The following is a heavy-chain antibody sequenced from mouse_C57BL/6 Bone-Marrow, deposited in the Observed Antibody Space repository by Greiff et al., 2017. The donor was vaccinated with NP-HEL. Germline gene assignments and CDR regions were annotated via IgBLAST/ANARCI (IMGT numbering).Heavy chain of an antibody. V-gene: IGHV1-42*01. Sequence: VQLKQSGPELVKPGASVKISCKASGYSFTGYYMNWVKQSPEKSLEWIGEINPSTGGTTYNQKFKAKATLTVAKSSSTAYMQLKSLTSENSAVYYCARNPLIYDGYYGFAYWGQGTLVTVSA. CDR2: INPSTGGT. D-gene: IGHD2-3*01. J-gene: IGHJ3*01. CDR3: ARNPLIYDGYYGFAY. CDR1: GYSFTGYY.